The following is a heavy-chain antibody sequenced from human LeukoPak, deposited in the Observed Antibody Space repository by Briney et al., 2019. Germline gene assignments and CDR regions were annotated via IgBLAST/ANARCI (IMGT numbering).Heavy chain of an antibody. CDR1: GGSISSSSYY. V-gene: IGHV4-39*01. Sequence: SETLSLTCTVSGGSISSSSYYWGWIRRPPGKGLEWIGSNYYSGSTYYNPSLKSRVTISVDTSKNQFSLKLSSVTAADTAVYYCARLLRYFDWARGYFDYWGQGTLVTVSS. J-gene: IGHJ4*02. CDR3: ARLLRYFDWARGYFDY. CDR2: NYYSGST. D-gene: IGHD3-9*01.